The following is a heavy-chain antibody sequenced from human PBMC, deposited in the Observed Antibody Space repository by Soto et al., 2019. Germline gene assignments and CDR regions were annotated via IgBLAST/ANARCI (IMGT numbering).Heavy chain of an antibody. D-gene: IGHD2-15*01. Sequence: EVQLVESGGGLVQPGGSLRLSCAASGFTFSSYWMHWVRQAPGKGLVWVSRINSDGSSTSYADSVKGRFTISRDNAKNTLYLQVSCLRAEDTAVYYCVRGGSLNWFFDLFGRCTLVTVSS. CDR2: INSDGSST. CDR3: VRGGSLNWFFDL. V-gene: IGHV3-74*01. CDR1: GFTFSSYW. J-gene: IGHJ2*01.